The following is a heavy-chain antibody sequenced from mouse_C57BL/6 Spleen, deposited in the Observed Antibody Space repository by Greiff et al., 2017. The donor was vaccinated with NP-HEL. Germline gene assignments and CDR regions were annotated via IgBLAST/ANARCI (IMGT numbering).Heavy chain of an antibody. CDR3: ARGDYGSSYGFAY. Sequence: QVQLKESGAELARPGASVKMSCKASGYTFTSYTMHWVKQRPGQGLEWIGYINPSSGYTKYNQKFKDKATLTADKSSSTAYMQLSSLTSEDSAVYYCARGDYGSSYGFAYWGQGTLVTVSA. V-gene: IGHV1-4*01. CDR1: GYTFTSYT. D-gene: IGHD1-1*01. J-gene: IGHJ3*01. CDR2: INPSSGYT.